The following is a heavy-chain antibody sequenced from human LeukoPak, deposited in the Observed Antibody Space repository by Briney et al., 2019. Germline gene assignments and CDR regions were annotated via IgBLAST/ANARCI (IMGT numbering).Heavy chain of an antibody. V-gene: IGHV3-7*01. D-gene: IGHD5-18*01. CDR3: ARDLSGIAGYTYGRGIDY. Sequence: GGSLRLSCAASGFTFSNYWMSWVRQAPGKGLEWVANIKQDAGEKYYVDSVKGRFTISRDNVKNSLYLQMNSLRAEDTAVYYCARDLSGIAGYTYGRGIDYWGQGTLVTVSS. J-gene: IGHJ4*02. CDR1: GFTFSNYW. CDR2: IKQDAGEK.